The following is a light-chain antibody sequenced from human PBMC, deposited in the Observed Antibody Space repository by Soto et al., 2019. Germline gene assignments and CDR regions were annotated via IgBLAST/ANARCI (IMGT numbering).Light chain of an antibody. Sequence: EILLTQSPATLSVSPGERSTLSCRASQSVSSHLAWYQQKPGQXHRXXIYGASTRATGSPARFSGSGSGTELTLNISSLQSEDCVVDVCQQYDIWPWTFGQGTKVDIK. V-gene: IGKV3-15*01. CDR2: GAS. J-gene: IGKJ1*01. CDR1: QSVSSH. CDR3: QQYDIWPWT.